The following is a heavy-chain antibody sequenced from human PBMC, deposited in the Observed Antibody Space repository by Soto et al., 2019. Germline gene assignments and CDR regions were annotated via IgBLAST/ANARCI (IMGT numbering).Heavy chain of an antibody. CDR2: IIPIFGTA. J-gene: IGHJ6*02. Sequence: SVKVSCKASGGTFSSYAISWVRQAPGQGLEWMGGIIPIFGTANYAQKFQGRVTITADESTSTAYMELSSLRSEDTAVYYCARAVTIFGVVILPAMGYYGMDVWGQGTTVTVSS. CDR3: ARAVTIFGVVILPAMGYYGMDV. CDR1: GGTFSSYA. V-gene: IGHV1-69*13. D-gene: IGHD3-3*01.